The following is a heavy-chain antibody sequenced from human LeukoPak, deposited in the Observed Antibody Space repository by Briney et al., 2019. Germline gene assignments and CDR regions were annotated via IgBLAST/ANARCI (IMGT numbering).Heavy chain of an antibody. D-gene: IGHD6-19*01. CDR1: GFTFSSYE. Sequence: GGSLRLSCAASGFTFSSYEMNWVRQAPGKGLEWVSYISGRGSSMYYADSVKGRFTISRDNAKNSLYLQMNSLRAEDTAIYYCARADSSGWYWPDYWGQGTLVTVSS. V-gene: IGHV3-48*03. CDR3: ARADSSGWYWPDY. CDR2: ISGRGSSM. J-gene: IGHJ4*02.